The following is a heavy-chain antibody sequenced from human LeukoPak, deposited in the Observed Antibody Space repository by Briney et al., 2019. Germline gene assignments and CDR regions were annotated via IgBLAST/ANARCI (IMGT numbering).Heavy chain of an antibody. Sequence: GGSLRLSCAASGFTFSSYSMNWVRQAPGKGLEWVSYISSSSSTIYYADSVKGRFTISRDNSKNTLYLQMNSLRAEDTAVYYCAKGRRYYDSSPSPADAFDIWGQGTMVTVSS. V-gene: IGHV3-48*01. CDR3: AKGRRYYDSSPSPADAFDI. CDR2: ISSSSSTI. J-gene: IGHJ3*02. CDR1: GFTFSSYS. D-gene: IGHD3-22*01.